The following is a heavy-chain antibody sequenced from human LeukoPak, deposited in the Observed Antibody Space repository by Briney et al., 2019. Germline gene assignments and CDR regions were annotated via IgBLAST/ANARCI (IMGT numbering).Heavy chain of an antibody. J-gene: IGHJ1*01. CDR2: INHSGST. V-gene: IGHV4-34*01. CDR3: ARRKRWLPGYFQH. D-gene: IGHD5-24*01. Sequence: PSETLSLTCAVYGGSFSGYYWSWIRQPPGKGLEWIGEINHSGSTNYNPSLKSRVTISVNTSKNQFSLKLSSVTAADTAVYYCARRKRWLPGYFQHWGQGTLVTVSS. CDR1: GGSFSGYY.